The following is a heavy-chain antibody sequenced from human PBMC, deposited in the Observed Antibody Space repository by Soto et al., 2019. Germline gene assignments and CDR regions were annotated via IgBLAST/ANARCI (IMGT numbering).Heavy chain of an antibody. CDR2: IWDDGTNE. Sequence: QVHLVESGGGVVQPGRSLRLSCVASGFTFSNYAMHWVRQAPGKGLEWVADIWDDGTNEYYADSEKGRFTISRDDSKSILHLQINSLRAEDTALYYVARDWYGSQALFDYLGQGTLVTVSS. J-gene: IGHJ4*02. D-gene: IGHD3-10*01. CDR3: ARDWYGSQALFDY. V-gene: IGHV3-33*03. CDR1: GFTFSNYA.